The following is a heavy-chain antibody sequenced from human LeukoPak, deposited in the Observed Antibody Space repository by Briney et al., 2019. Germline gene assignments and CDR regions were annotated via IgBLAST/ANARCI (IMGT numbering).Heavy chain of an antibody. V-gene: IGHV5-51*01. CDR1: GYSFTSYW. CDR2: IYPGDSDT. J-gene: IGHJ6*03. Sequence: GESLQISCKGSGYSFTSYWIGWVRQMPGKGLEWMGIIYPGDSDTRYSPSFQGQVTISADMSTNTAYLQWRSLKASDTAMYYCARHGRSPDFYDMDVWGKGTTVTVSS. CDR3: ARHGRSPDFYDMDV.